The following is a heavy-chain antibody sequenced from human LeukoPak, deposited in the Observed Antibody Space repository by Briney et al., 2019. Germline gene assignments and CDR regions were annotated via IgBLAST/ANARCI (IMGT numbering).Heavy chain of an antibody. J-gene: IGHJ4*02. CDR2: IYHSGST. CDR3: ARRYSSGYYYAPGFDY. Sequence: SQTLSLTCTVSGGSISSGGYYWSWIRQPPGKGLEWIGYIYHSGSTYYNPSLKSRVTISVDKSKNQFSLKLSSVTAADTAVYYCARRYSSGYYYAPGFDYWGQGTLVTVSS. CDR1: GGSISSGGYY. D-gene: IGHD3-22*01. V-gene: IGHV4-30-2*01.